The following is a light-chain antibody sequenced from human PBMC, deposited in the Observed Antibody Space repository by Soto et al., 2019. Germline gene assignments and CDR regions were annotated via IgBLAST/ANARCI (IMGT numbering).Light chain of an antibody. CDR2: GAS. V-gene: IGKV1-39*01. J-gene: IGKJ1*01. CDR1: QTISTY. Sequence: DIQMTQSPSPLSEYVGDRVTITCRASQTISTYLNWYQQKPGKAPKLLIYGASSLQSGVPSRFSGSGSGTDFNLTISSLQTEDFGTYYCQQRFSTPRTFGQGTKVEIK. CDR3: QQRFSTPRT.